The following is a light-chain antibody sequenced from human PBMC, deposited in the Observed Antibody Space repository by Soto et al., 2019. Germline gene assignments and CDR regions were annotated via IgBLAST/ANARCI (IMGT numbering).Light chain of an antibody. CDR2: AAS. CDR1: QGISNY. CDR3: QKYNSAPYT. Sequence: IQMTQSPSSLSASVGDRVTITCRASQGISNYLAWYQQKPGKVPKLLIYAASTLEAGVPSRFSGSGSGTDFTITSRSLQHEDVATYYCQKYNSAPYTFGQGTKLEIK. V-gene: IGKV1-27*01. J-gene: IGKJ2*01.